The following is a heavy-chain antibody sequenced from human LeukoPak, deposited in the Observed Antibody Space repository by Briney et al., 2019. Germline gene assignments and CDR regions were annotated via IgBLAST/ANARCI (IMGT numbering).Heavy chain of an antibody. V-gene: IGHV3-53*01. Sequence: GGSLRLSCAASGFIVSNNYMSWVRQAPGKGLERVSVMRSDGTTYYADSVQGRSIISRDQSKNTLDLQMNNLRTEDTAVYYCARERDSIYRCVTACYTADAQGDDFFYYMDVWGKGTTVTVSS. J-gene: IGHJ6*03. CDR1: GFIVSNNY. CDR3: ARERDSIYRCVTACYTADAQGDDFFYYMDV. CDR2: MRSDGTT. D-gene: IGHD3-16*02.